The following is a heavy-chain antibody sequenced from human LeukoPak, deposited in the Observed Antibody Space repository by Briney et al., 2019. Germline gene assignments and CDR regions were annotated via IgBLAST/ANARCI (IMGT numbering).Heavy chain of an antibody. D-gene: IGHD3-16*01. V-gene: IGHV1-8*03. Sequence: ASVKVSCEASGDTFTSYDINWVRQATGQGLEWMGWMNPNSGNTGYAQKFQGRVTITRNTSISTAYMELSSLRSEDTAVYYCARAVAIMVTYFDYWGQGTLVTVSS. J-gene: IGHJ4*02. CDR1: GDTFTSYD. CDR2: MNPNSGNT. CDR3: ARAVAIMVTYFDY.